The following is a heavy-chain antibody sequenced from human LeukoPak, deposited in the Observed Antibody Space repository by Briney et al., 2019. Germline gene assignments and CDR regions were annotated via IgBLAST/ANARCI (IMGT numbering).Heavy chain of an antibody. CDR1: GFTFSSYW. CDR3: ARDDRRYCSSTSCRGYYYYMDV. CDR2: ISHRVSDV. V-gene: IGHV3-11*04. J-gene: IGHJ6*03. D-gene: IGHD2-2*01. Sequence: GGSLRLSCAASGFTFSSYWMSWIRQAPGKGLEWVSYISHRVSDVQYADSVKGRFTISRDNAKNSLYLQMNSLRAEDTAVYYCARDDRRYCSSTSCRGYYYYMDVWGKGTTVTVSS.